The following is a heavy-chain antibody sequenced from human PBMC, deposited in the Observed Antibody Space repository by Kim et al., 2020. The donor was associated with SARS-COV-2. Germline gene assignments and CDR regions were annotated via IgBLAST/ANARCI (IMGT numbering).Heavy chain of an antibody. CDR3: ARYSGYDEPSLGVYFGMDV. D-gene: IGHD5-12*01. J-gene: IGHJ6*02. Sequence: GGSLRLSCAASGFTFSSYSMNWVRQAPGKGLEWVSYISSSSSTIYYADSVKGRFTISRDNAKNSLYLQMNSLRDEDTAVYYCARYSGYDEPSLGVYFGMDVWGQGTTVTVSS. CDR2: ISSSSSTI. CDR1: GFTFSSYS. V-gene: IGHV3-48*02.